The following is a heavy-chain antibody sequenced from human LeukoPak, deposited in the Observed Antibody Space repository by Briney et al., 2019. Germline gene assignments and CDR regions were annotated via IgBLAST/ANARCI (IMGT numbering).Heavy chain of an antibody. Sequence: PGGSLRLSCAASGFTFSSYEMNWVRQAPGKGLEWVSYISSSGSTIYYADSVKGRFTISRDNAKNSLYLQMNSLRAEDTAVYYCARGGTHSSWYSGYYYMDVWGKGTTVTISS. V-gene: IGHV3-48*03. J-gene: IGHJ6*03. CDR2: ISSSGSTI. CDR3: ARGGTHSSWYSGYYYMDV. D-gene: IGHD6-13*01. CDR1: GFTFSSYE.